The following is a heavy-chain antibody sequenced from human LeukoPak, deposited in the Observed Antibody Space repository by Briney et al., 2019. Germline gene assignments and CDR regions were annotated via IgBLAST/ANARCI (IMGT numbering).Heavy chain of an antibody. CDR2: IYYSGST. J-gene: IGHJ3*02. V-gene: IGHV4-31*03. Sequence: SETLSLTCTVSGASTTTTTHYWSWIRQHPGKGLEWIGYIYYSGSTYYNPSLKSRVTISVDTSKNQFSLKLSSVTAADTAVYYCARGAVVVIPRGAFDIWGQGTMVTVSS. CDR3: ARGAVVVIPRGAFDI. CDR1: GASTTTTTHY. D-gene: IGHD3-22*01.